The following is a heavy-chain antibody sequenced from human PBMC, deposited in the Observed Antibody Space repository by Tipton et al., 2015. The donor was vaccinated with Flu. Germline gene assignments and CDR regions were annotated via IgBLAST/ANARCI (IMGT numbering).Heavy chain of an antibody. CDR1: GYTFTGYF. Sequence: QLVQSGAEVKKPGASVKISCQASGYTFTGYFLHWVRQAPGHGLEWLGRIDPSNDDTIYAQNFQGRVAMTGDTSISTAYIGLSSLRSEDTAVYFCARASGVARYGVMIHPSLDYWGRGTLVTVSS. V-gene: IGHV1-2*06. D-gene: IGHD3-3*01. CDR2: IDPSNDDT. J-gene: IGHJ4*02. CDR3: ARASGVARYGVMIHPSLDY.